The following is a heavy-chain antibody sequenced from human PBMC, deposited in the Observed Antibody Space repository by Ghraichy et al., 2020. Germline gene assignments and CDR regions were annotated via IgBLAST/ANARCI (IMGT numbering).Heavy chain of an antibody. CDR1: GASISSYS. V-gene: IGHV4-59*01. CDR2: IYYSGST. Sequence: SETLSLTCTVSGASISSYSWGWIRQPPGKGLEWIGYIYYSGSTKYNPSLKSRVTISADTSKNQVYLKVRSVTAADTAVYYCATGILGADYFFDYWGQGSLVTVSS. J-gene: IGHJ4*02. CDR3: ATGILGADYFFDY. D-gene: IGHD1-26*01.